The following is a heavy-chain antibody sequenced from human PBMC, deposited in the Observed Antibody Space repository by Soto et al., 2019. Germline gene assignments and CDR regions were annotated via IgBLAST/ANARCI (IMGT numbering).Heavy chain of an antibody. V-gene: IGHV4-59*01. CDR2: LYYGRSA. J-gene: IGHJ4*02. CDR1: GDSISSYY. Sequence: QVQLQESGPGLVKPSETLSLTCAVSGDSISSYYCMCILQPPGKGLESIGYLYYGRSANYNPSLKSRVTLSVDTSTNQCSLTLSSMTAADTAVYYCALRSMAVVPEYWGQGTLVTVSS. CDR3: ALRSMAVVPEY. D-gene: IGHD3-22*01.